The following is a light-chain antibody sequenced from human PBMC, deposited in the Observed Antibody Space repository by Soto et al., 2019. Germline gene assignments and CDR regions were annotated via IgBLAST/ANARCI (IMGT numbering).Light chain of an antibody. CDR1: QGISNY. J-gene: IGKJ4*01. CDR2: AAS. Sequence: DIQMTQSPSSLSASAGDRVTITCRASQGISNYLAWYQQIPGKVPKLLISAASTLQSGVPSRFSGSGSGTDFTLTISSLQPVDVATYYCQKYTTVPAFGGGTKVEIK. CDR3: QKYTTVPA. V-gene: IGKV1-27*01.